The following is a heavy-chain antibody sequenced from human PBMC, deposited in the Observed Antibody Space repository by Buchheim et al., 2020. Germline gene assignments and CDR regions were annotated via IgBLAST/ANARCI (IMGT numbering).Heavy chain of an antibody. CDR1: GFTFSGYG. V-gene: IGHV3-33*01. D-gene: IGHD2-8*01. CDR2: IWYDGSNK. J-gene: IGHJ4*02. CDR3: ARHALGYCTNGVCYMGGYFDY. Sequence: QVQLVESGGGVVQPGRSLRLSCAASGFTFSGYGMHWVRQAPGKGLEWVAVIWYDGSNKYYADSVKGRFTISRDNSKNTLYLQMNSLRAEDTAVYYCARHALGYCTNGVCYMGGYFDYWGQGTL.